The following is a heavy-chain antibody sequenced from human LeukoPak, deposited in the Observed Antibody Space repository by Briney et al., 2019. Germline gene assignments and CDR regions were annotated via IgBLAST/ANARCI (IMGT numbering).Heavy chain of an antibody. Sequence: GGSLRLSCAASGFTFSGYAMRWGRQAPGKGLEWVAVISYDGSNEYYADSVKGRFTISRDNSKNTLYLQMNSLSVEDTAVYYCARVGYYASGPFSYFDYWGQGTLVTVSS. CDR2: ISYDGSNE. V-gene: IGHV3-30-3*01. CDR3: ARVGYYASGPFSYFDY. J-gene: IGHJ4*02. CDR1: GFTFSGYA. D-gene: IGHD3-10*01.